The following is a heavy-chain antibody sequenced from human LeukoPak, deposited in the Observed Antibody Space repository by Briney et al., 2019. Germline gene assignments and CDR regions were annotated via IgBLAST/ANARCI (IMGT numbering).Heavy chain of an antibody. Sequence: SGTLSLICAVSGGSISTTNWWTWVRPPPGKGLEWIGEIYHSGSTNYNPSLKSRVTISVDKSKNQFSLKLSSVTAADTAVYYCARLLYYYDSSGYYYEVFDYWGQGTLVTVSS. D-gene: IGHD3-22*01. J-gene: IGHJ4*02. V-gene: IGHV4-4*02. CDR2: IYHSGST. CDR1: GGSISTTNW. CDR3: ARLLYYYDSSGYYYEVFDY.